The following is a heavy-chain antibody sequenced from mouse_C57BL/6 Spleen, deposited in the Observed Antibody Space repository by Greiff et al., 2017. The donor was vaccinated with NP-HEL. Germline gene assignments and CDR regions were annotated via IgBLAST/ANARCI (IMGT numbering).Heavy chain of an antibody. CDR1: GYAFSSSW. J-gene: IGHJ4*01. Sequence: QVQLQQSGPELVKPGASVKISCKASGYAFSSSWMNWVKQRPGKGLEWIGRIYPGDGDTNYNGKFKGKATLTADKSSSTAYMQLSSLTSEDSAVYFCARPYYYGSKRTPYAMDYWGQGTSVTVSS. D-gene: IGHD1-1*01. CDR3: ARPYYYGSKRTPYAMDY. CDR2: IYPGDGDT. V-gene: IGHV1-82*01.